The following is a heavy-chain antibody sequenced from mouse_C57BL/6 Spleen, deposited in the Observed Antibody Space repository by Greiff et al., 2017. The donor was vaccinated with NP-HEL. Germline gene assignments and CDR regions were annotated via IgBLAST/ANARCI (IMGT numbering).Heavy chain of an antibody. CDR2: INPNNGGT. J-gene: IGHJ1*03. V-gene: IGHV1-26*01. CDR1: GYTFTDYY. D-gene: IGHD1-1*01. CDR3: ARGIYYYGRSWYFDV. Sequence: EVQLQQSGPELVKPGASVKISCKASGYTFTDYYMNWVKQSHGKSLEWIGDINPNNGGTSYNQKFKGKATLTVDKSSSTAYMELRSLTSEDSAVYDCARGIYYYGRSWYFDVWGTGTTVTVSS.